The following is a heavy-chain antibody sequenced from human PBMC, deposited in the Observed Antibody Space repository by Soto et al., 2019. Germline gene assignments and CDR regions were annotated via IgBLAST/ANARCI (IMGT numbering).Heavy chain of an antibody. CDR1: GFTFSNYA. Sequence: GGSLRLSCAASGFTFSNYAMTWVRQGPGKGLEWVSAIGGGGISTYYADSVKGRFTISRDNPKNTLYLQMNSLRAEDTAVYYCAKGSDGFRPYYFDYWGQGTLVTVSS. J-gene: IGHJ4*02. V-gene: IGHV3-23*01. CDR3: AKGSDGFRPYYFDY. CDR2: IGGGGIST. D-gene: IGHD3-10*01.